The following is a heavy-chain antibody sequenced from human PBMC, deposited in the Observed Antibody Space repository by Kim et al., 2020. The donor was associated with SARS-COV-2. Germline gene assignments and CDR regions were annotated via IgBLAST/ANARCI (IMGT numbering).Heavy chain of an antibody. CDR1: GGSISSGGYY. Sequence: SETLSLTCTVSGGSISSGGYYWSWIRQHPGKGLEWIGYIYYSGSTYYNPSLKSRVTISVDTSKNQFSLKLSSVTAADTAVYYCATQRRDGYRFDYWGQGTLVTVSS. D-gene: IGHD5-12*01. CDR3: ATQRRDGYRFDY. V-gene: IGHV4-31*03. CDR2: IYYSGST. J-gene: IGHJ4*02.